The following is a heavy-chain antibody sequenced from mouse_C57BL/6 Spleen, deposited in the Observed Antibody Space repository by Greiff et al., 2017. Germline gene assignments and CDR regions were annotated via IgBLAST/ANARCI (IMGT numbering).Heavy chain of an antibody. J-gene: IGHJ3*01. D-gene: IGHD1-1*01. V-gene: IGHV1-62-2*01. Sequence: QVQLKESGAELVKPGASVKLSCKASGYTFTEYTIHWVKQRSGQGLEWIGWFYPGSGSMKYNEKFKDKATLTADKSSSTVYMELSRLTSEDSAVYFCARHEDGVTTVVEGFAYWGQGTLVTVSA. CDR2: FYPGSGSM. CDR1: GYTFTEYT. CDR3: ARHEDGVTTVVEGFAY.